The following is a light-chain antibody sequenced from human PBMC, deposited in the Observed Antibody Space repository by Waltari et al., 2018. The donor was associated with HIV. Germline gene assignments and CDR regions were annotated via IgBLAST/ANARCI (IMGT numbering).Light chain of an antibody. CDR2: DVS. J-gene: IGLJ2*01. CDR1: SSDVGGYNY. CDR3: YSYAGSLL. Sequence: QSALTRPRSVSGSPGQSVTISCTGSSSDVGGYNYVSWYQQHPTKAPKLIIYDVSERPSGVPDRFSGSKSGNRASLTISGLQAEDEADYYCYSYAGSLLFGGGTKLTVL. V-gene: IGLV2-11*01.